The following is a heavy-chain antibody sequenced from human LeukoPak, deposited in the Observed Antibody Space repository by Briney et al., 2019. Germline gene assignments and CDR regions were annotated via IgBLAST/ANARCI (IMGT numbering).Heavy chain of an antibody. Sequence: GESLRLSCAASGFTFSNYAMSWVRQAPGKGLEWVSTITYSGGTTYYADSVKGRFSISRDNSKNTLYLQMDSLRDKDTAVYYCAKVPYSDYGSGRPPFMDVWGHGTTVAISS. CDR2: ITYSGGTT. J-gene: IGHJ6*02. D-gene: IGHD3-10*01. CDR1: GFTFSNYA. CDR3: AKVPYSDYGSGRPPFMDV. V-gene: IGHV3-23*01.